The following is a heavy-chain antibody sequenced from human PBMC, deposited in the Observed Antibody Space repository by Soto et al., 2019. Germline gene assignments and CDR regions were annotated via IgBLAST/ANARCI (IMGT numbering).Heavy chain of an antibody. V-gene: IGHV3-33*01. CDR2: IWYDGSNK. Sequence: LRLSCAASGFAFSSYGMHWVRQAPGKGLEWVAIIWYDGSNKYYADSVKGRFTISRDNSKKTLYLQMNSLRAEDTAVYYCARDQGTVDTFFYYYAVDVWGQGTTVTVSS. CDR1: GFAFSSYG. CDR3: ARDQGTVDTFFYYYAVDV. J-gene: IGHJ6*02. D-gene: IGHD4-4*01.